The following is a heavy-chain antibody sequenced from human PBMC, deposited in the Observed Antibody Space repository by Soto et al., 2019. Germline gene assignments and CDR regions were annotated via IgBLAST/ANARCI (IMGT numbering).Heavy chain of an antibody. V-gene: IGHV1-8*01. CDR3: ARVEGRYFDWLLSDPSYYYYMDV. CDR2: MNPNSGNT. CDR1: GYTFTSYD. Sequence: GASVKVSCKASGYTFTSYDINWVRQATGQGLEWMGWMNPNSGNTGYAQKFQGRVTVTRNTSISTAYMELSSLRSEDTAVYYCARVEGRYFDWLLSDPSYYYYMDVWGKGTTVTVSS. D-gene: IGHD3-9*01. J-gene: IGHJ6*03.